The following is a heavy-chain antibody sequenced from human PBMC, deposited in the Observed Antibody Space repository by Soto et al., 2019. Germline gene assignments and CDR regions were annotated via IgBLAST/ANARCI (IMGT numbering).Heavy chain of an antibody. CDR3: ARHGAIYSNSWYDFDY. J-gene: IGHJ4*02. D-gene: IGHD5-18*01. Sequence: SETLSLTCTVSGGSLNSYYWSWIRQPPGKGLEWVGYMYNSGSANYNPSLKSRVTISVDMSQDQFSLKLTSVTAADTAVYYCARHGAIYSNSWYDFDYWGQGTLVTVSS. CDR2: MYNSGSA. V-gene: IGHV4-59*08. CDR1: GGSLNSYY.